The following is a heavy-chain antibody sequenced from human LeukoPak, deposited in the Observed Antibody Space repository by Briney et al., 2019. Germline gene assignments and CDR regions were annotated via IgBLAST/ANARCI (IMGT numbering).Heavy chain of an antibody. J-gene: IGHJ4*02. CDR2: ISGSGGST. Sequence: GGSLRLSCAASGFTFSSYGMHWVRQAPGKGLEWVSAISGSGGSTYYADSVKGRFTISRDNSKNTLYLQMNSLRAEDTAVYYCARDSSSHSGWYDSDFDYWGQGTLVTVSS. D-gene: IGHD6-19*01. V-gene: IGHV3-23*01. CDR3: ARDSSSHSGWYDSDFDY. CDR1: GFTFSSYG.